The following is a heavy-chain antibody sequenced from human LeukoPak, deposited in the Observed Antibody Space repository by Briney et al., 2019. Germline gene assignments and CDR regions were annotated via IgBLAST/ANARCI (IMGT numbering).Heavy chain of an antibody. Sequence: SETLSLTCIVSGGSMSSTDHFWGWIRQPPGKGLEWIGSFYYTGTIFYSPSLESRGTISIDTSKNQFSLKIHSVTAADTAVYYCARQGVVPNKAGWYFDLWGRGALVTVSS. V-gene: IGHV4-39*01. CDR3: ARQGVVPNKAGWYFDL. CDR2: FYYTGTI. D-gene: IGHD3-10*01. CDR1: GGSMSSTDHF. J-gene: IGHJ2*01.